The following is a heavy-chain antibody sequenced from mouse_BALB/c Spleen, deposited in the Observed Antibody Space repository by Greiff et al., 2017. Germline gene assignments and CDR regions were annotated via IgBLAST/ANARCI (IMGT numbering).Heavy chain of an antibody. J-gene: IGHJ3*01. CDR3: ARHGYDVAWFAY. Sequence: EVQRVESGGGLVQPGGSLKLSCAASGFTFSSYTMSWVRQTPEKRLEWVAYISNGGGSTYYPDTVKGRFTISRDNAKNTLYLQMSSLKSEDTAMYYCARHGYDVAWFAYWGQGTLVTVSA. CDR1: GFTFSSYT. CDR2: ISNGGGST. V-gene: IGHV5-12-2*01. D-gene: IGHD2-2*01.